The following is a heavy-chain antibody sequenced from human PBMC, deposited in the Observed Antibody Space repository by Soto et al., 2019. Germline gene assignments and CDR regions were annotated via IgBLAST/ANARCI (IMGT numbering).Heavy chain of an antibody. J-gene: IGHJ4*02. D-gene: IGHD2-2*01. V-gene: IGHV3-30-3*01. CDR2: ISYDGSNK. CDR3: ARARLDTPALDY. Sequence: QVQLVESWGGVVQPGRSLRLSCAASGFTFSSYAMHWVRQAPGKGLEWVAVISYDGSNKYYADSVKGRFTISRDNSKNTRYMQMNSLRAEDTAVYYCARARLDTPALDYWGQGTLVTVSS. CDR1: GFTFSSYA.